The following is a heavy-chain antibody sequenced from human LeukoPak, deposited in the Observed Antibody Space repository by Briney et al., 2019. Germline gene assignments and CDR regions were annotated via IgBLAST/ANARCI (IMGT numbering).Heavy chain of an antibody. CDR1: GFTFSNYV. J-gene: IGHJ1*01. D-gene: IGHD6-13*01. Sequence: GGSLRLSCAASGFTFSNYVMGWVRQDPGKGLQWVSIINGSGSFTSYADSVKGRLTISRDNSKNTLYLQMNSLRAEDTAVYYCAKPGGQQLVLGAEYFQHWGQGTLVTVSS. V-gene: IGHV3-23*05. CDR2: INGSGSFT. CDR3: AKPGGQQLVLGAEYFQH.